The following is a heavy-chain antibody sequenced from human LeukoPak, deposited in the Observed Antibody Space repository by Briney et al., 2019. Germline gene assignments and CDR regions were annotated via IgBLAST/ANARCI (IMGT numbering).Heavy chain of an antibody. Sequence: PSETLSLTCTVSGGSISSGGYYWSWIRQHPGKGLEWIGYTYYSGSTYYNPSLKSRVTISVDTSKNQFSLKLSSVTAADTAVYYCARSAGSCYSYDYWGQGTLVTVSS. CDR3: ARSAGSCYSYDY. V-gene: IGHV4-31*03. J-gene: IGHJ4*02. D-gene: IGHD2-15*01. CDR1: GGSISSGGYY. CDR2: TYYSGST.